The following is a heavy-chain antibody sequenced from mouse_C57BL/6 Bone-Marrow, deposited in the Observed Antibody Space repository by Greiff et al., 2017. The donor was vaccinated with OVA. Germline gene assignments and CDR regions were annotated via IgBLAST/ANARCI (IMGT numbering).Heavy chain of an antibody. Sequence: EVQLQESGRGLVQPGGSMKLSCAASGFTFSDAWMDWVRQSPEKGLEWVAEIRNKANNHATYYAESVKGRFTISRDDSKSSVYLQMNSLRAEDTGIYYCTRLRGGNYYFDYWGQGTTLTGSS. CDR1: GFTFSDAW. CDR2: IRNKANNHAT. V-gene: IGHV6-6*01. D-gene: IGHD1-1*01. J-gene: IGHJ2*01. CDR3: TRLRGGNYYFDY.